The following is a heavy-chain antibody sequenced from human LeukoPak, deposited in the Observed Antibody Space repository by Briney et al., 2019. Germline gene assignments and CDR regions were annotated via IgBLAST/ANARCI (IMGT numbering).Heavy chain of an antibody. CDR2: ITGSSRST. J-gene: IGHJ4*02. Sequence: AGSLRLSCAASGFTFSSYAMSWVRQAPGKGLEWVSTITGSSRSTYYADSVRGRFTISRDNSKNTLYLQMNSLTAEDTAVYYCAKDTPLTAYSPGWSGNSFDSWGQGTLVTVSS. D-gene: IGHD6-19*01. CDR3: AKDTPLTAYSPGWSGNSFDS. CDR1: GFTFSSYA. V-gene: IGHV3-23*01.